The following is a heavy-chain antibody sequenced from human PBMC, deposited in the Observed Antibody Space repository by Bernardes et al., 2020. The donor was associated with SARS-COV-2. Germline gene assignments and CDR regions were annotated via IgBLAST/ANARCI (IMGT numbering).Heavy chain of an antibody. CDR2: INPNSGGT. V-gene: IGHV1-2*02. D-gene: IGHD2-2*01. Sequence: ASVKVSCKASGYTFTGYYMNWVRQAPGQGLEWMGWINPNSGGTNYAQKFQGRVTMTKDTSISTAYMELSSLRSDDTAVYFCARESWSSYYGMDVWGQGTRGTVSS. CDR3: ARESWSSYYGMDV. CDR1: GYTFTGYY. J-gene: IGHJ6*02.